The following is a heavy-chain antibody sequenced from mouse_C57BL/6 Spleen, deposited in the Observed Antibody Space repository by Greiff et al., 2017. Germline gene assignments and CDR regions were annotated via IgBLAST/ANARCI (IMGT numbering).Heavy chain of an antibody. CDR3: PREADSVAFGG. D-gene: IGHD1-1*02. CDR2: IHPNSGNT. Sequence: QVQLQQSGPELVKPGASVKLSCKASGYSFTSYWMHWVKQRPGQVLEWIGMIHPNSGNTNYNEKFKSKATLTVDKSSSTAYMQLSSLTSEDSAVYGDPREADSVAFGGWGEGTPVTVSA. J-gene: IGHJ3*01. CDR1: GYSFTSYW. V-gene: IGHV1-64*01.